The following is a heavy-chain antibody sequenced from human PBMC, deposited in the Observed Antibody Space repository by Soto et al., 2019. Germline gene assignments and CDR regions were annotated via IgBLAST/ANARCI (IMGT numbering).Heavy chain of an antibody. V-gene: IGHV1-69*13. CDR3: ARVESVATLWFDP. Sequence: GASVKVSCKASGYTLTGNYRHWVRQAPGQGLEWMGGIIPIFGTANYAQKFQGRVTITADESTSTAYMELSSLRSEDTAVYYCARVESVATLWFDPWGQGTLVTVSS. CDR1: GYTLTGNY. J-gene: IGHJ5*02. D-gene: IGHD6-19*01. CDR2: IIPIFGTA.